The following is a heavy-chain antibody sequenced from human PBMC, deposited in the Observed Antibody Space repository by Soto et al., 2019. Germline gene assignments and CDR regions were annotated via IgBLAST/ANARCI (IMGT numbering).Heavy chain of an antibody. D-gene: IGHD1-26*01. J-gene: IGHJ4*02. V-gene: IGHV3-23*01. CDR1: GFTFSSFG. CDR3: AKDLPVGGDY. CDR2: ISGSGSTT. Sequence: EVQLLESGGGLVQPGGSLRLSCAASGFTFSSFGMSWVRQAPGRGLEWVSSISGSGSTTYYADSVKGRFSISRDNSKNTVYLQMNSLRGEDTAVYYCAKDLPVGGDYWGQGTLVTVSS.